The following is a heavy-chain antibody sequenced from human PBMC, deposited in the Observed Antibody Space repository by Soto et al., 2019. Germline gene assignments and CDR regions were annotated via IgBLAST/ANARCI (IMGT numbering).Heavy chain of an antibody. CDR2: ISKSDYT. Sequence: GGSLRLSCTVSGFAFNNYGINWVRPAPGKGLEWVSSISKSDYTYSSDSVKGRFTISRDNAKNSASLQMNTLRVEDTAVYYCAREDSIIIPAVSDFWGQGTLVTVSS. CDR1: GFAFNNYG. D-gene: IGHD2-2*01. J-gene: IGHJ4*02. CDR3: AREDSIIIPAVSDF. V-gene: IGHV3-21*01.